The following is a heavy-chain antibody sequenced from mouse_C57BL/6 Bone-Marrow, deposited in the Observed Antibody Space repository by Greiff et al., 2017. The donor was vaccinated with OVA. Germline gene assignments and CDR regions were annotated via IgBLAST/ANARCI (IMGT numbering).Heavy chain of an antibody. D-gene: IGHD1-3*01. J-gene: IGHJ3*01. CDR3: ARKLPVAD. V-gene: IGHV1-81*01. Sequence: VKLMESGAELARPGASVKLSCKASGYTFTSYGISWVKQRTGQGLEWIGEIYPRSGNTYYNEKFKGKATLTADKSSSTAYMELRSLTSEDSAVYFCARKLPVADWGQGTLVTVSA. CDR1: GYTFTSYG. CDR2: IYPRSGNT.